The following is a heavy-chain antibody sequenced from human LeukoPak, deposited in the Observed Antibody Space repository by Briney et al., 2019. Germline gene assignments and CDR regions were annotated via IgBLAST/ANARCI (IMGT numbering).Heavy chain of an antibody. D-gene: IGHD2-2*01. CDR2: IWYDGSNK. V-gene: IGHV3-33*01. CDR1: GFTFSSYG. Sequence: PGRSLRLSCAASGFTFSSYGMRWVRQAPGKGLEWVAVIWYDGSNKYYADSVKGRFTISRDNSKNTLYLQMNSLRAEDTAVYYCARGAYRRYCSSTSCYGFDYWGQGTLVTVSS. CDR3: ARGAYRRYCSSTSCYGFDY. J-gene: IGHJ4*02.